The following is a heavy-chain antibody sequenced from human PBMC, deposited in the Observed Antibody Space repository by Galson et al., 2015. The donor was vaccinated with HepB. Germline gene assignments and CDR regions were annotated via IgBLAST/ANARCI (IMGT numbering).Heavy chain of an antibody. J-gene: IGHJ4*02. Sequence: SLRLSCAASGFTFSSYGMHWVRQAPGKGLEWVAVIWYDGSNKYYADSVKGRFTISRDNSKNTLYLQMNSLRAEDTAVYYCARDQRHYYDSSGYYSLDYWGQGTLVTVSS. CDR3: ARDQRHYYDSSGYYSLDY. V-gene: IGHV3-33*08. D-gene: IGHD3-22*01. CDR2: IWYDGSNK. CDR1: GFTFSSYG.